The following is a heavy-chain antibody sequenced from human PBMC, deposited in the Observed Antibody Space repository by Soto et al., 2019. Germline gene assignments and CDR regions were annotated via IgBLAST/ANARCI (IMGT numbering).Heavy chain of an antibody. CDR3: ARGSDCTNGVCYTKNYYYYGMDV. V-gene: IGHV1-69*01. CDR1: GGTFSSYA. J-gene: IGHJ6*02. CDR2: IIPIFGTA. D-gene: IGHD2-8*01. Sequence: QVQLVQSGAEVKKPGSSVKVSCKASGGTFSSYAISWVRQAPGQGLEWMGGIIPIFGTANYAQKFQGRVTITADESTSTAYMELSSLRSEDTAVYYCARGSDCTNGVCYTKNYYYYGMDVWGQGTTVTVSS.